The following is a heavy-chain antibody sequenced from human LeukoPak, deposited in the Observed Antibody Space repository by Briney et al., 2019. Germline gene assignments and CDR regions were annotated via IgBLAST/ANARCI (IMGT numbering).Heavy chain of an antibody. D-gene: IGHD3-10*01. J-gene: IGHJ4*02. CDR2: IRSKAYGGTT. CDR1: GFTFGDYA. Sequence: GGSLRLSCTASGFTFGDYAMSWVRQAPGKGLEWVGFIRSKAYGGTTEYAASVKGRFTISRDDSKSIAYLQMNSLKTEDTAVYYCTRALDYYGSGSYSPPDYWGQGTLVTVSS. V-gene: IGHV3-49*04. CDR3: TRALDYYGSGSYSPPDY.